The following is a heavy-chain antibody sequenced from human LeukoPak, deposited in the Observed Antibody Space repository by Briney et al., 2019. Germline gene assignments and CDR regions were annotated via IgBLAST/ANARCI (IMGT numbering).Heavy chain of an antibody. D-gene: IGHD3-9*01. Sequence: GGSLRLSCAASGFTFSSYSMNWVRQAPGKGLEWVSSISSSSSYIYYADSVKGRFTISRDNAKNSLYLQMNSLRAEDTAVYYCARDRSRLRYFDWLLNDYWGQGTLVTVSS. CDR3: ARDRSRLRYFDWLLNDY. CDR1: GFTFSSYS. V-gene: IGHV3-21*04. J-gene: IGHJ4*02. CDR2: ISSSSSYI.